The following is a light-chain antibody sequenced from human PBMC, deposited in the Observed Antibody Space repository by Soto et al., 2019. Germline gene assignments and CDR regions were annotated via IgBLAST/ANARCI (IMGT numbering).Light chain of an antibody. Sequence: VLTQPRSVSGAPGQRVSISSTGSSSNVGAGYDVHWYQHLPGTVPKLLIYANNNRPSGVPDRFSGSKSGTSASLAITGLQAEDEADYYCQSYDSSRSPLYVFGTGSKVTGL. CDR1: SSNVGAGYD. J-gene: IGLJ1*01. CDR2: ANN. V-gene: IGLV1-40*01. CDR3: QSYDSSRSPLYV.